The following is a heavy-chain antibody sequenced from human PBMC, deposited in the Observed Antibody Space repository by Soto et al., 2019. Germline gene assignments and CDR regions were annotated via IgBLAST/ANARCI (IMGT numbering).Heavy chain of an antibody. J-gene: IGHJ4*02. CDR2: ISYDGNDE. V-gene: IGHV3-30-3*01. Sequence: QVERVESGGGVVQPGASLRLSCVASGFTFSDFPLHWVRRAPGKGLEWGAVISYDGNDESYSDSVKGRFTISRDNSKTTVYLQMNSLRADDMAVYHCARDMRHDYASGRLDYLGQGTLVTVSS. CDR1: GFTFSDFP. CDR3: ARDMRHDYASGRLDY. D-gene: IGHD3-10*01.